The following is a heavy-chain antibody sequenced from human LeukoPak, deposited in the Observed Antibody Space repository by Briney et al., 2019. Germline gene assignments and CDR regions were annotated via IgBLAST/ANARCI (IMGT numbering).Heavy chain of an antibody. CDR3: ARESYTRKDFDH. D-gene: IGHD2-2*02. Sequence: ASVKVSCKASGYXFTSYYIHWVRQAPGQGLEWMGIINPSSGSTTYAQKFQGRVTMTRDTSTTTVYMDLSSLRSEDTALYYCARESYTRKDFDHWGQGTLVTVSS. J-gene: IGHJ4*02. V-gene: IGHV1-46*01. CDR1: GYXFTSYY. CDR2: INPSSGST.